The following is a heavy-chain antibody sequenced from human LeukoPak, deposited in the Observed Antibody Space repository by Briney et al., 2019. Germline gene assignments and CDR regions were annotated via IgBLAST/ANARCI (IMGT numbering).Heavy chain of an antibody. CDR2: TNSDGSST. Sequence: GGSLRLSCAASGFTFSNYWMHWVRQAPGKGLVWVSRTNSDGSSTSYADSVKGRFTISRDNAKNTLYLQMNSLRAEDTAVYYCARVTIFGLVNGMDVWGQGSTASVSS. J-gene: IGHJ6*02. D-gene: IGHD3/OR15-3a*01. V-gene: IGHV3-74*01. CDR3: ARVTIFGLVNGMDV. CDR1: GFTFSNYW.